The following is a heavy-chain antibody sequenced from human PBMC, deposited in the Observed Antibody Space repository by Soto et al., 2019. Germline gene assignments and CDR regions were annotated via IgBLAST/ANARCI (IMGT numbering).Heavy chain of an antibody. CDR2: IYYSGST. CDR1: GGSISSYY. CDR3: ASSESGQWLSLFDY. V-gene: IGHV4-59*01. D-gene: IGHD6-19*01. Sequence: LETLSLTCTVSGGSISSYYWIWIRQPPGKGLEWIGYIYYSGSTNYNPSLKSRVTISVDTSKNQFSLKLSSVTAADTAVYYCASSESGQWLSLFDYWGQGTLVTVSS. J-gene: IGHJ4*02.